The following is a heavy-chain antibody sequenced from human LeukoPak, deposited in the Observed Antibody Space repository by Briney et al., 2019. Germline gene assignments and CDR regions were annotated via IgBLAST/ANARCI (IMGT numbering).Heavy chain of an antibody. Sequence: SETLSLTCTVSGGSISSYYWSWIRQPPGKGLEWIGYIYYSGSTNYNPSLRSRVTISVDTSKNQFSLKLSSVTAADTAVYYCATDYYDSTGSFDYWGRGTLVTVSS. V-gene: IGHV4-59*12. J-gene: IGHJ4*02. D-gene: IGHD3-22*01. CDR3: ATDYYDSTGSFDY. CDR1: GGSISSYY. CDR2: IYYSGST.